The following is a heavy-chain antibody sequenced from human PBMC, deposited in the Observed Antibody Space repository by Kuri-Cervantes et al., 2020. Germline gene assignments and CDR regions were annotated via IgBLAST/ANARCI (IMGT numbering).Heavy chain of an antibody. J-gene: IGHJ4*02. Sequence: GESLKISCAASGFTVSSNYMSWVRQAPGKGLEWVSVIYSGGSTYYADSVKGRFTISRDNAKNSLYLQMNSLRDEDTAVYYCARDFDDSSGYYETYFDYWGQGTLVTVSS. CDR3: ARDFDDSSGYYETYFDY. D-gene: IGHD3-22*01. V-gene: IGHV3-53*01. CDR1: GFTVSSNY. CDR2: IYSGGST.